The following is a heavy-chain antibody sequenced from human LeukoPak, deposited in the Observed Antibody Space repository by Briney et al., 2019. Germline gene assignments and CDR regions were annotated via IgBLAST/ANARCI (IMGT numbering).Heavy chain of an antibody. V-gene: IGHV3-23*01. CDR1: GFTFSSYA. Sequence: QSGGSLRLSCAASGFTFSSYAMSWVRQAPGKGLEWVSAISGSGGSTYYADSVKGRFTISRDNSKNTLYLQMSSLRAEDTAVYYCAKAGGYGDYGHWFFDLWGRGTLVTVSS. D-gene: IGHD4-17*01. CDR2: ISGSGGST. CDR3: AKAGGYGDYGHWFFDL. J-gene: IGHJ2*01.